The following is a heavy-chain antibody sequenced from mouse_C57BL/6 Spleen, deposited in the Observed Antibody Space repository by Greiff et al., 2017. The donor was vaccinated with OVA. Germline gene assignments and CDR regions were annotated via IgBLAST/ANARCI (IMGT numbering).Heavy chain of an antibody. J-gene: IGHJ4*01. D-gene: IGHD1-1*01. Sequence: EVQLQQSGPELVKPGASVKMSCKASGYTFTDYNMHWVKQSHGKSLEWIGYINPNNGGTSYNQKFKGKATLTVNKSSSTAYMELRSLTSEDSAVYYCARGTTVVDYAMDDWGQGTSVTVSS. CDR1: GYTFTDYN. V-gene: IGHV1-22*01. CDR3: ARGTTVVDYAMDD. CDR2: INPNNGGT.